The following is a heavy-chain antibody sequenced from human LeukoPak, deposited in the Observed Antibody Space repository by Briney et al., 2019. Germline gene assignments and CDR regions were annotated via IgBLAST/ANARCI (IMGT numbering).Heavy chain of an antibody. D-gene: IGHD6-19*01. Sequence: ASVKVSCKASGYTFTSYGISWVRQAPGQGPEWMGWISAYNGNTNYAQKLQGRVTMTTDTSTSTAYMELRSLRSDDTAVYYCARRGAVAGTPIPFDYWGQGTLVTVSS. J-gene: IGHJ4*02. CDR3: ARRGAVAGTPIPFDY. CDR1: GYTFTSYG. V-gene: IGHV1-18*01. CDR2: ISAYNGNT.